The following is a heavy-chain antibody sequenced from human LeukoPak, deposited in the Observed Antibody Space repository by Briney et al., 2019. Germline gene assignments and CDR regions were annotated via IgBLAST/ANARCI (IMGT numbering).Heavy chain of an antibody. CDR2: IYTSGST. CDR1: GGSISSYY. V-gene: IGHV4-4*07. J-gene: IGHJ4*02. CDR3: ARDRGSGWSYYFDY. D-gene: IGHD6-19*01. Sequence: SETLSLTCTVSGGSISSYYWSRIRQPAGKGLEWIGRIYTSGSTNYNPSLKSRVTMSVDTSKNQFSLKLSSVTAADTAVYYCARDRGSGWSYYFDYWGQGTLVTVSS.